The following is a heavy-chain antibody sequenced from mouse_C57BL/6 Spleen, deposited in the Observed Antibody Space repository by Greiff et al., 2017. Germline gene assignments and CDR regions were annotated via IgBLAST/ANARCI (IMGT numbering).Heavy chain of an antibody. V-gene: IGHV5-4*01. J-gene: IGHJ2*01. Sequence: EVKLVEPGGGLVKPGGSLKLSCAASGFTFSSYAMSWVRQTPEKRLEWVATISDGGSYTYYPDNVKGRFTISRDNAKNNLYLQMSHLKSEDTAMYYCARDEGYYSNLYYFDYWGQGTTLTVSS. CDR1: GFTFSSYA. D-gene: IGHD2-5*01. CDR2: ISDGGSYT. CDR3: ARDEGYYSNLYYFDY.